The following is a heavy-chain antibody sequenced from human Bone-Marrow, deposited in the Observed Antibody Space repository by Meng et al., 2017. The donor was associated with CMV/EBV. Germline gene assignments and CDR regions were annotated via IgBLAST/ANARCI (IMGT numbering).Heavy chain of an antibody. J-gene: IGHJ4*02. CDR2: MQFDGSEE. CDR1: GFTISNFG. CDR3: AKRSSLGGIYNGILDS. Sequence: GGSLRLSCAASGFTISNFGMHWVRQAPGKGLEWVAFMQFDGSEELYADSLKGRFTISRDNSKNALYLQMSSLRTEDTAVYYCAKRSSLGGIYNGILDSWGQGALVTVSS. V-gene: IGHV3-30*02. D-gene: IGHD1-26*01.